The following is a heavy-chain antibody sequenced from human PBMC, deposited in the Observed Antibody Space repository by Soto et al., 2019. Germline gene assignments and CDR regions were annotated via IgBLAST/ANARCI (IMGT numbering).Heavy chain of an antibody. V-gene: IGHV1-2*04. CDR3: ARGLPFYCSSTSCRFDP. Sequence: ASVKVSCKASGYTFTGYYMHWVRQAPGQGLEWMGWINPNSGGTNYAQKFQGWVTMTRDTSVSTAYMELSRLRSDDTAVYYCARGLPFYCSSTSCRFDPWGQGTLVTVPS. CDR2: INPNSGGT. D-gene: IGHD2-2*01. J-gene: IGHJ5*02. CDR1: GYTFTGYY.